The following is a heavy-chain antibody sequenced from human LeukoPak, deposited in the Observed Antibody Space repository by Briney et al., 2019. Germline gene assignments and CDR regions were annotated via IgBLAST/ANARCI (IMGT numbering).Heavy chain of an antibody. V-gene: IGHV3-48*01. J-gene: IGHJ5*02. CDR3: ARAPSGSYSRFDP. Sequence: PGGSLRLSCAASGFTFSSYSMNWVRQAPGKGLEWVSYISSSGSAVDYADSVKGRFTISRDNAKNSLYLQMNSLRGEDTAVYYCARAPSGSYSRFDPWGQGTLVTVSS. CDR1: GFTFSSYS. CDR2: ISSSGSAV. D-gene: IGHD1-26*01.